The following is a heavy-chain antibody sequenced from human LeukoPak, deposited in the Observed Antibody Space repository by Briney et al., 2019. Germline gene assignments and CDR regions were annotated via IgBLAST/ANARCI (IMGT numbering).Heavy chain of an antibody. CDR3: ARASIAAAGRVSWFDP. J-gene: IGHJ5*02. CDR1: GYTFTSYG. Sequence: ASVKVSCKASGYTFTSYGISWVRQAPGQGLEWMGWISAYNGNTNYAQKLQGRVTMTRDTSTSTVYMELSSLRSEDTAVYYCARASIAAAGRVSWFDPWGQGTLVTVSS. CDR2: ISAYNGNT. V-gene: IGHV1-18*01. D-gene: IGHD6-13*01.